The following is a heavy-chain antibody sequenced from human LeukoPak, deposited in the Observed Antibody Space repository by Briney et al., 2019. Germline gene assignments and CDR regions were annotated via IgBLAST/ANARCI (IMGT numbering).Heavy chain of an antibody. CDR2: ISSSSYT. Sequence: GGSLRLSCAASGFTFSDYYMSWIRQAPGKGLEWVSYISSSSYTNYADSVEGRFTISRDNAKNSLYLQMNSLRAEDTAVYYCARDPGYCSGGSCQTSFDIWGQGTMVTVSS. CDR1: GFTFSDYY. D-gene: IGHD2-15*01. V-gene: IGHV3-11*06. J-gene: IGHJ3*02. CDR3: ARDPGYCSGGSCQTSFDI.